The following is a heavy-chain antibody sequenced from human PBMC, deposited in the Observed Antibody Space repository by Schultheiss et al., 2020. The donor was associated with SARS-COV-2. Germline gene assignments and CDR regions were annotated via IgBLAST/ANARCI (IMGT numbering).Heavy chain of an antibody. D-gene: IGHD6-13*01. CDR1: GFTFSSYS. Sequence: GGSLRLSCAASGFTFSSYSMNWVRQAPGKGLVWVSRINSDGSSTSYADSVKGRFTISRDNAKNTLYLQMNSLRAEDTAVYYCATRYSSSWYHAFDIWGQGTMVTVSS. CDR2: INSDGSST. V-gene: IGHV3-74*01. CDR3: ATRYSSSWYHAFDI. J-gene: IGHJ3*02.